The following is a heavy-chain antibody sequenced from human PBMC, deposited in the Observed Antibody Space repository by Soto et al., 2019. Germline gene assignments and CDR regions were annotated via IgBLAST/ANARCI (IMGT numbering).Heavy chain of an antibody. CDR1: GGSISHSNW. V-gene: IGHV4-4*02. J-gene: IGHJ4*02. D-gene: IGHD3-10*01. CDR2: IIHSGST. CDR3: ARGTYGSGSLAGYFDY. Sequence: QVQLQESGPGLVKPSGTLSLTCAVSGGSISHSNWWSWVRQPPGKGLEWIGEIIHSGSTSYNPSLKSRVTISVDKSMKQFSLKLSSVTAADTAVYYCARGTYGSGSLAGYFDYWGQGTLVTVSS.